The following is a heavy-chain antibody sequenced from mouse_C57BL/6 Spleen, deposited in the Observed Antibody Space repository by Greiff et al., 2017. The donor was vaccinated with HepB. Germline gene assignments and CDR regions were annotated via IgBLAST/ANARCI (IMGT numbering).Heavy chain of an antibody. CDR3: AREETIYDYDGFAY. CDR2: IYPGDGDT. J-gene: IGHJ3*01. V-gene: IGHV1-80*01. D-gene: IGHD2-4*01. CDR1: GYAFSSYW. Sequence: QVQLQQSGAELVKPGASVKISCKASGYAFSSYWMNWVKQRPGKGLEWIGQIYPGDGDTNYNGKFKGKATLTADKSSSTAYMQLSSLTSEDSAVYFCAREETIYDYDGFAYWGQGTLVTVSA.